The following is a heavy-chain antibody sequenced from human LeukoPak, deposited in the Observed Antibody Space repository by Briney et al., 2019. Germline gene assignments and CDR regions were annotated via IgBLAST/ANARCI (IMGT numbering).Heavy chain of an antibody. CDR1: GGSFSGYY. Sequence: SETLSLTCAVYGGSFSGYYWSWIRQPPGKGLEWIGEINHSGSTNYNPSLKSRVTISVDTSKNQFSLKLSSVTAADTAVYYCARLKYNWFDPWGQGTLVTVSS. J-gene: IGHJ5*02. CDR3: ARLKYNWFDP. V-gene: IGHV4-34*01. CDR2: INHSGST.